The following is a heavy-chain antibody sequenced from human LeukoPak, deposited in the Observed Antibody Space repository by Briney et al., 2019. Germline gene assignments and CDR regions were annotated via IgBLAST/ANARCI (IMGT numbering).Heavy chain of an antibody. CDR1: GGSFSGYY. V-gene: IGHV4-34*01. J-gene: IGHJ4*02. Sequence: SETLSLICAVYGGSFSGYYWGWIRQPPGKGLEWIGSIYYSGNTYYNPSLKSRVTISIDTSKNQFSLKLSSVTAADTAVYYCASGSYYNGFDYWGQGTLVTVSS. CDR2: IYYSGNT. D-gene: IGHD3-10*01. CDR3: ASGSYYNGFDY.